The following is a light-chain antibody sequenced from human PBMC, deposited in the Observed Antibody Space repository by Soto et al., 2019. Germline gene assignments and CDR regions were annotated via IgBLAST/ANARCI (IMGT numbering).Light chain of an antibody. V-gene: IGKV3-20*01. CDR2: GAS. CDR3: QQYGKSPLT. Sequence: EIVLTQSPRTLSLSPGERATLSCRASQSVSSSYLAWYQQKPGQAPRLLIYGASSRATGIPDRFSGSGSGTDFALTINRLEPDDFAVYYCQQYGKSPLTSGQGTKVDIK. J-gene: IGKJ1*01. CDR1: QSVSSSY.